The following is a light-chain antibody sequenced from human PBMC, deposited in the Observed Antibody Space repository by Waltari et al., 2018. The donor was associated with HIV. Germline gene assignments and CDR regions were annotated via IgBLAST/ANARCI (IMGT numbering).Light chain of an antibody. Sequence: QSVLTQPPSASGTPGPRVTISCSGSSSNIGSNYVYCYQQLPGTAPKLLIYRNNQRPSGVPDRFSGSKSGTSASLAISGLRSEDEADYYCAAWDDSLSGPWVFGGGTKLTVL. CDR1: SSNIGSNY. CDR2: RNN. CDR3: AAWDDSLSGPWV. V-gene: IGLV1-47*01. J-gene: IGLJ3*02.